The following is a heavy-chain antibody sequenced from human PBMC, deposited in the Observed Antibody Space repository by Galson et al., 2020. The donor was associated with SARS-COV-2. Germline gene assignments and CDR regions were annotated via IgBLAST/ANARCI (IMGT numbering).Heavy chain of an antibody. V-gene: IGHV3-21*01. Sequence: GGSLRLSCAASGFTFSRHGIDWVRQAPGKGLEWVSSVSSSGSNIYYADSVRGRFTISRDNTEKSLYLQMNSLRVEDTAVYYCARVGYGDDYFDYWGQGTLVTVSS. J-gene: IGHJ4*02. CDR3: ARVGYGDDYFDY. CDR2: VSSSGSNI. CDR1: GFTFSRHG. D-gene: IGHD2-8*01.